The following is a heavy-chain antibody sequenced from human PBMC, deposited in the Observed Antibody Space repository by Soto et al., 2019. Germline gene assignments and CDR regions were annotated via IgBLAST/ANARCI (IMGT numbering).Heavy chain of an antibody. Sequence: QERLVQSGAEVRKPGSSVKVSCKVTGGTSTRYAINWVRQAPGPGLEWMGGIVPMFGTSKYVQKFQGRVTITADTSTNIAYMELRSLRSEDTAVYYCNRGSEYDFWSGYLWCQGTLVSVSS. V-gene: IGHV1-69*06. CDR3: NRGSEYDFWSGYL. CDR2: IVPMFGTS. CDR1: GGTSTRYA. J-gene: IGHJ4*02. D-gene: IGHD3-3*01.